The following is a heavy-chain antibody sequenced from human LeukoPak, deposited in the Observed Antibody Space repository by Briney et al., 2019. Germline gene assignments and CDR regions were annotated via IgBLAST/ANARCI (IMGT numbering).Heavy chain of an antibody. CDR2: IKGDGRNT. CDR1: GFTFSSYW. CDR3: VRSDWFAP. V-gene: IGHV3-74*01. Sequence: GGSLRLSCAASGFTFSSYWMHWVRQAPGKGLVWVSRIKGDGRNTYYADSVKGRFSTSRDNAKNTLYLEMNSLRVEDTAVYYCVRSDWFAPWGQGTLVTVSS. J-gene: IGHJ5*02.